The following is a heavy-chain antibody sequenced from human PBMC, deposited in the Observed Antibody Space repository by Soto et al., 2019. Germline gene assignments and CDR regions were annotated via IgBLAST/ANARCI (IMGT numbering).Heavy chain of an antibody. CDR2: IYSGGST. CDR3: GRTEWGDSVWGKYRDS. V-gene: IGHV3-66*01. J-gene: IGHJ5*02. CDR1: GFTVSSNY. Sequence: EVQLVESGGGLVQPGGSLRLSCAASGFTVSSNYMTWIRQAPGKGLEWVSVIYSGGSTYYADSVKGRFTISRDKSKNTMFLQMNSLRAEDTAVYYCGRTEWGDSVWGKYRDSWGQGTLVIVSP. D-gene: IGHD3-16*01.